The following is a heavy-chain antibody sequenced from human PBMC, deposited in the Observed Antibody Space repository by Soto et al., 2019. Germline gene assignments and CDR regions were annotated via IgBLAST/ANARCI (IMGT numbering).Heavy chain of an antibody. V-gene: IGHV1-18*01. J-gene: IGHJ5*02. D-gene: IGHD2-21*02. CDR1: GYTFTSYA. CDR2: ISAYNGNT. CDR3: ARVPYCGGDCYSDWFDP. Sequence: ASVKVSCKASGYTFTSYAMHWVRQAPGQGLEWMGWISAYNGNTNYAQKLQGRVTMTTDTSTSTAYMELRSLRSDDTAVYYCARVPYCGGDCYSDWFDPWGQGTLVTVSS.